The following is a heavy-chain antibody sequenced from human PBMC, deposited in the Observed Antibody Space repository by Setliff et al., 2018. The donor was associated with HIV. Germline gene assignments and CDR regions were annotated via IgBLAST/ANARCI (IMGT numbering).Heavy chain of an antibody. CDR3: ARDGGSSGWYFVLGYSDY. D-gene: IGHD6-19*01. V-gene: IGHV4-39*02. CDR2: MYYTGST. Sequence: SETLSLTCTVSGGSTDSGTYYWAWIPQPPGKGMEWVGSMYYTGSTYYNPSLMSRVTISIDTSNNQFSLKLNSVTAADTAMYYCARDGGSSGWYFVLGYSDYWGPGTLVTVSS. J-gene: IGHJ4*02. CDR1: GGSTDSGTYY.